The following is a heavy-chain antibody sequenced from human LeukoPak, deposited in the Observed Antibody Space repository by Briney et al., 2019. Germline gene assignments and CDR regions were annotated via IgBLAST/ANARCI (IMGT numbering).Heavy chain of an antibody. V-gene: IGHV4-39*07. J-gene: IGHJ3*02. CDR1: GGSISSSTYY. D-gene: IGHD3-22*01. CDR3: ACLTTADAFDI. Sequence: SETLSLTCTVSGGSISSSTYYWGWLRQPPGKGLEWIGSIFYSGRTYYNPSLKSRVTMSVNTSKNQFSLRLSSVNAADTAVYYCACLTTADAFDIWGQGTMVTVSS. CDR2: IFYSGRT.